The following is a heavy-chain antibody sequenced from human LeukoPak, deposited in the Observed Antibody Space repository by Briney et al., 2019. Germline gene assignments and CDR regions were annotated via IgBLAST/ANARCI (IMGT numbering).Heavy chain of an antibody. Sequence: SETLSLTCSVSGGPICSFYWLWLRQPPGKGLEWRGYIYYSGSTNYNPSLKSRVTISVDTSKNQFSVKLSSVTAADTAVYYCARTIAAAGPWGWFDPWGRGTLVTVSS. J-gene: IGHJ5*02. CDR3: ARTIAAAGPWGWFDP. CDR1: GGPICSFY. V-gene: IGHV4-59*01. CDR2: IYYSGST. D-gene: IGHD6-13*01.